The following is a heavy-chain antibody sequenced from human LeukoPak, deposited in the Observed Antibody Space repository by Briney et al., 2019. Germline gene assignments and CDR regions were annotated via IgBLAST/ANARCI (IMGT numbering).Heavy chain of an antibody. CDR2: IIPIFGAA. V-gene: IGHV1-69*01. CDR1: GGTFSSYA. Sequence: SVKVSCKASGGTFSSYAISRVRQAPGQGLEWMGGIIPIFGAANYAQKFQGRVTITADESTSTAYMELSSLRSEDTAVYYCAREGGSGSYVDYWGQGTLVTVSS. D-gene: IGHD3-10*01. J-gene: IGHJ4*02. CDR3: AREGGSGSYVDY.